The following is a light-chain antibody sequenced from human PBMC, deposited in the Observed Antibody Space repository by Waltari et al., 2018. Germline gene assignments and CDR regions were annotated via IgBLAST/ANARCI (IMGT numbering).Light chain of an antibody. Sequence: EIVMTQSPATLSVSPGDGAHLPCRASQSISRNLAWYQQRPGQSPRLLIYAASTRATGVPGRFSGSGSGTEFTLSISTLQSEDFGVYYCQQYDDWPPLTFGGGTKVEIK. CDR1: QSISRN. CDR2: AAS. J-gene: IGKJ4*01. CDR3: QQYDDWPPLT. V-gene: IGKV3-15*01.